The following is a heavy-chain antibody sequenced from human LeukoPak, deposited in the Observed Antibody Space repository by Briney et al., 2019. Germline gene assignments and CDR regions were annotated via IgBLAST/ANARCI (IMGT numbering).Heavy chain of an antibody. Sequence: SETLSLTCTVSGGSISSYYWSWIRQPPGKGLEWIGYIYYSGSTNYNPSLKSRVTISVDTSKNQFSLKLSSVTAADTAVYYCAREYGSWLDYWGQETLVTVSS. CDR1: GGSISSYY. CDR2: IYYSGST. V-gene: IGHV4-59*01. J-gene: IGHJ4*02. CDR3: AREYGSWLDY. D-gene: IGHD6-13*01.